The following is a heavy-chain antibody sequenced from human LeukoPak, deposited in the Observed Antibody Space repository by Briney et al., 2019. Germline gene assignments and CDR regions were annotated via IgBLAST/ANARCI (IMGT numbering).Heavy chain of an antibody. CDR3: ATHDLAGTSPFDY. CDR1: GYXVTTYY. Sequence: GASVKVSCKTSGYXVTTYYIHWVRQAPGQGREWMGLINPSGDSTTYPQKFQGRVTMTRDTSTSTVYMELSSLRSDDTAVYYCATHDLAGTSPFDYWGQGTLVTVSS. CDR2: INPSGDST. D-gene: IGHD6-19*01. J-gene: IGHJ4*02. V-gene: IGHV1-46*01.